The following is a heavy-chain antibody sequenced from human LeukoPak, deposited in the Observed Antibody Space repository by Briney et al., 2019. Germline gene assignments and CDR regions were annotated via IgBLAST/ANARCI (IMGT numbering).Heavy chain of an antibody. V-gene: IGHV3-11*01. CDR3: ARGRSSIWGFDY. D-gene: IGHD6-13*01. CDR2: ISSSSSLI. J-gene: IGHJ4*02. CDR1: GFTFTDYY. Sequence: GGSLRLSCATSGFTFTDYYMSWIRQAPGKGLEWVSYISSSSSLIYYADSVKGRFTISRDNSKNTLYLQMNSLRAEDTAVYFCARGRSSIWGFDYWGQGTLVTVSS.